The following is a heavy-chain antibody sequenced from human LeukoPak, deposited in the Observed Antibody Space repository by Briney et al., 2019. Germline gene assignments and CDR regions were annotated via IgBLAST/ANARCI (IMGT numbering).Heavy chain of an antibody. J-gene: IGHJ4*02. Sequence: GASVKVSCKASGYTFTGYYMHWVRQAPGQGLEWMGWINPNSGGTNYAQKFQSRVTMTRDTSISTAYMELSRLRSDDTAVYYCARSIVVVPADFDYWGQGTLVTVSS. CDR1: GYTFTGYY. CDR2: INPNSGGT. D-gene: IGHD2-2*01. V-gene: IGHV1-2*02. CDR3: ARSIVVVPADFDY.